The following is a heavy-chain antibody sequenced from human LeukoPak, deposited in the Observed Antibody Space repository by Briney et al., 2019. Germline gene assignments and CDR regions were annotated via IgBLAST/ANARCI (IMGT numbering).Heavy chain of an antibody. Sequence: PSETLSLTCTVSGGSISSYYWSWIRQPPGKGLEWIGYIYYSGSTNYNPSLKSRVTISVDTSKNQFSLKLSSVTAADTAVYYCARRFLEWENDPGASDIWGQGTMVTVSS. J-gene: IGHJ3*02. CDR3: ARRFLEWENDPGASDI. V-gene: IGHV4-59*01. CDR1: GGSISSYY. CDR2: IYYSGST. D-gene: IGHD3-3*01.